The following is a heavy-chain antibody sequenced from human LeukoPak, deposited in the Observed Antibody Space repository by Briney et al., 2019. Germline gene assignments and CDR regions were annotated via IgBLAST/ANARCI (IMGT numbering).Heavy chain of an antibody. CDR1: GGSFSGYY. D-gene: IGHD2-15*01. V-gene: IGHV4-34*01. CDR2: INHSGST. CDR3: ARTPYLCSGGSCYSGYFDY. J-gene: IGHJ4*02. Sequence: SETLSLTCAVYGGSFSGYYWSWIRQPPGKGLEWIGEINHSGSTNYNPSLKSRVTISVDTSKNQFSLKLSSVTAADTAVYYCARTPYLCSGGSCYSGYFDYWAREPWSPSPQ.